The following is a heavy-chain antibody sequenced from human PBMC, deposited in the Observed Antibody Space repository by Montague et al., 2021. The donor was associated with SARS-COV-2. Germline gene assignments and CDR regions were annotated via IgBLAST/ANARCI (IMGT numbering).Heavy chain of an antibody. CDR1: GASISSSSYN. CDR2: VHYSGXP. J-gene: IGHJ4*02. CDR3: TRHVHMTWPEPSPGSDY. D-gene: IGHD1-1*01. Sequence: SETLSLTCTVSGASISSSSYNWGWIRQPPGKGLEWIGSVHYSGXPXYXXXXKXRVTIYVDTSKNQLSLKLSSVTAADTAVYYCTRHVHMTWPEPSPGSDYWGQGTLVTVSS. V-gene: IGHV4-39*01.